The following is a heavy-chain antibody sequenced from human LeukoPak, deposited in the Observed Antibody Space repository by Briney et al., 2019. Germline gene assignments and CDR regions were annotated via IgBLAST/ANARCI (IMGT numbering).Heavy chain of an antibody. Sequence: PSETLSLTCTVSGGSMSHYYWSWIRQPPGKGLEWIGYIYYSGSTKYNPSIKSRVTISVGTSQNQFSLKLSSVTAADTAVYYCARSYCSGGSCHVAGMDVWGKGTTVTVSS. D-gene: IGHD2-15*01. CDR2: IYYSGST. CDR1: GGSMSHYY. J-gene: IGHJ6*04. CDR3: ARSYCSGGSCHVAGMDV. V-gene: IGHV4-59*12.